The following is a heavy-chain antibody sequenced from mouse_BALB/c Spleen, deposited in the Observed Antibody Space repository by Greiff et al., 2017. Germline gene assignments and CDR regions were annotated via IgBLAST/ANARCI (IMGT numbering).Heavy chain of an antibody. CDR2: IDPENGDT. CDR1: GFNIKDYY. D-gene: IGHD2-10*02. J-gene: IGHJ3*01. V-gene: IGHV14-4*02. Sequence: VQLQQSGAELVRSGASVKLSCTASGFNIKDYYMHWVKQRPEQGLEWIGWIDPENGDTEYAPKFQGKATMTADTSSNTAYLQLSSLTSEDTAVYYCKGYGSYSWFAYWGQGTLVTVSA. CDR3: KGYGSYSWFAY.